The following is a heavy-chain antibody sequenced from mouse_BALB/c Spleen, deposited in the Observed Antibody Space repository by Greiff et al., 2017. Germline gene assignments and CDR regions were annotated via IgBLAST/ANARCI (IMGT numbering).Heavy chain of an antibody. CDR2: ISDGGSYT. D-gene: IGHD2-1*01. CDR1: GFTFSDYY. CDR3: ARERGNSYYAMDY. J-gene: IGHJ4*01. V-gene: IGHV5-4*02. Sequence: EVKVVESGGGLVKPGGSLKLSCAASGFTFSDYYMYWVRQTPEKRLEWVATISDGGSYTYYPDSVKGRFTISRDNAKNNLYLQMSSLKSEDTAMYYCARERGNSYYAMDYWGQGTSVTVSS.